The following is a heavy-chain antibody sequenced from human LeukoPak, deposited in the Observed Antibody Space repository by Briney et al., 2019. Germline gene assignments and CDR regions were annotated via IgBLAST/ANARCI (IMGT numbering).Heavy chain of an antibody. Sequence: GGSLRLSCAASGFTFSSYGMHWVRQAPGKGLEWVAVIWYDGSNKYYAGSVKGRFTISKDNSKNTLYLQMNSLRAEDTAVYYCARDLGYCSGGSCYPRGFDYWGQGTLVTVSS. CDR1: GFTFSSYG. CDR2: IWYDGSNK. CDR3: ARDLGYCSGGSCYPRGFDY. D-gene: IGHD2-15*01. V-gene: IGHV3-33*01. J-gene: IGHJ4*02.